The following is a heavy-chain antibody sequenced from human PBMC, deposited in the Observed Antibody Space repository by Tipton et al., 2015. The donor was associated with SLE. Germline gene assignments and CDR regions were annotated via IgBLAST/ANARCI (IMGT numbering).Heavy chain of an antibody. Sequence: SLRLSCVASGFPFRSFAVTWVRQAPGKGLDWVSGINAKGENKYYADSARGRFTISRDNSKNTVYLHMSSLRAEDTAIYYCARGAGDTWHGDYWGRGTLVTVSS. CDR1: GFPFRSFA. CDR3: ARGAGDTWHGDY. V-gene: IGHV3-23*01. CDR2: INAKGENK. J-gene: IGHJ4*02. D-gene: IGHD3-16*01.